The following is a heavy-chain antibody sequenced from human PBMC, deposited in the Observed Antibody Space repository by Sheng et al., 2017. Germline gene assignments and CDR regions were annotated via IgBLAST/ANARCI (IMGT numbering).Heavy chain of an antibody. CDR3: ARVGSPAGSYYVKGYFQH. CDR2: ISYDGSNK. CDR1: GFTFSSYA. J-gene: IGHJ1*01. Sequence: PASGFTFSSYAMHWVRQAPGKGLEWVAVISYDGSNKYYADSVKGRFTISRDNSKNTLYLQMNSLRAEDTAVYYCARVGSPAGSYYVKGYFQHWGQGTLVTVSS. V-gene: IGHV3-30*04. D-gene: IGHD1-26*01.